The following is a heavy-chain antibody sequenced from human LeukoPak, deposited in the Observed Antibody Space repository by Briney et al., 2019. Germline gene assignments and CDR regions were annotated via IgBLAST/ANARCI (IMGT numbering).Heavy chain of an antibody. Sequence: GRSLRLSCAASGFTFNDFAMHWVRLTPGKGLEWVSGISWNSGRIAYADSVKGRFTIPRDNAENSLYLQMNSLRTEDTAFYYCVKDGGDYGDYSYYFDYWGQGTLVTVSS. CDR3: VKDGGDYGDYSYYFDY. CDR2: ISWNSGRI. J-gene: IGHJ4*02. D-gene: IGHD4-17*01. CDR1: GFTFNDFA. V-gene: IGHV3-9*01.